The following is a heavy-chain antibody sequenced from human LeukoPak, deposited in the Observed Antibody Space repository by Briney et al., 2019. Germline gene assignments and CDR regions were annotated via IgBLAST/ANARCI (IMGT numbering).Heavy chain of an antibody. V-gene: IGHV4-59*01. Sequence: SETLSLTCTVSGGSIGIYYWSWTRQPPGKGLEWIGFIYYTGTTNYEPSLESRVTISLDTSKNQFSLKLSSVTAADTAVYYCARCGYSYGTGYHFDYWGQGALVTVSS. CDR1: GGSIGIYY. D-gene: IGHD5-18*01. CDR3: ARCGYSYGTGYHFDY. J-gene: IGHJ4*02. CDR2: IYYTGTT.